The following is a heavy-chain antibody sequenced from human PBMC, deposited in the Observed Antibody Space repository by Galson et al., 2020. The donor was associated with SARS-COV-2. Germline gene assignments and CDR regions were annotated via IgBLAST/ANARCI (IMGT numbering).Heavy chain of an antibody. CDR3: ARGRSSSWNYFDC. D-gene: IGHD6-13*01. Sequence: ETSETLSLTCAVSGGSISSVSYSWSWIRQPPGKGLEWIGYIYDSGSTYYNPSLKSRVSISVDRSKNQFSLKLSSVTAADTAVYYCARGRSSSWNYFDCWGQGTLVTVSS. CDR2: IYDSGST. CDR1: GGSISSVSYS. V-gene: IGHV4-30-2*01. J-gene: IGHJ4*02.